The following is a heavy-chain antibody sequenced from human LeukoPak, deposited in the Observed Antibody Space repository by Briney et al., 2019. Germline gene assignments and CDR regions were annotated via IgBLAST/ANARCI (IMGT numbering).Heavy chain of an antibody. J-gene: IGHJ4*02. CDR3: AGTPYDYVWGSYRYALYFDY. Sequence: SETLSLTCTVSGGSISSGGYYWSWIRQHPGKGLEWIGYIYYSGSTYYNPSLKSRVTISVDTSKNQFSLKLSSVTAADTAVYYCAGTPYDYVWGSYRYALYFDYWGQGTLVTVSS. V-gene: IGHV4-31*03. D-gene: IGHD3-16*02. CDR2: IYYSGST. CDR1: GGSISSGGYY.